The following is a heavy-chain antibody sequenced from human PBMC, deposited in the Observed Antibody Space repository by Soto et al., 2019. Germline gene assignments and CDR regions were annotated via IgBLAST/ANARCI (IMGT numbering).Heavy chain of an antibody. CDR3: AMLSVAATHDYYYGMDV. V-gene: IGHV4-59*01. Sequence: SETLSLTCTVSGGSISSYYWSWIRQPPGKGLEWIGYIYYSGSTNYNPSLKSRVTISVDTSKNQFSLKLSSVTAADTAVYYCAMLSVAATHDYYYGMDVWGQGTTVTVSS. D-gene: IGHD2-15*01. J-gene: IGHJ6*02. CDR1: GGSISSYY. CDR2: IYYSGST.